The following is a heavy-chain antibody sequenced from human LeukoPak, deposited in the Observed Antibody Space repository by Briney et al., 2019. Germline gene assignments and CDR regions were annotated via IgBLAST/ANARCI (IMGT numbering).Heavy chain of an antibody. CDR2: ISGSGGST. D-gene: IGHD1-7*01. CDR3: AKVAPYGNYVFDY. J-gene: IGHJ4*01. V-gene: IGHV3-23*01. Sequence: GGSLRLSCAASGFGFSSYAMSWVRQAPGKGLEWVSGISGSGGSTNYADSVKGRFTISRDNSKNTLYMQLNSLGGEDTAVYYCAKVAPYGNYVFDYWGHGTLVTVSS. CDR1: GFGFSSYA.